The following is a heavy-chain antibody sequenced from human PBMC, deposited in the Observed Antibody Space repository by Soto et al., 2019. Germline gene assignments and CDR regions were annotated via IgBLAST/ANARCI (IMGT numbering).Heavy chain of an antibody. CDR3: TTDGERLSSRLDF. V-gene: IGHV3-15*07. D-gene: IGHD1-1*01. J-gene: IGHJ4*02. CDR1: GFTFSNAW. CDR2: IKSKTDGGTT. Sequence: EVQLVESGGGLVKPGGSLRLSCAASGFTFSNAWMNWVRQAPGKGLEWVGRIKSKTDGGTTDYAAPVKGRLTISRDDSKNTLYLQMNSLKSEDTAVYYCTTDGERLSSRLDFWGQGTLVTVSS.